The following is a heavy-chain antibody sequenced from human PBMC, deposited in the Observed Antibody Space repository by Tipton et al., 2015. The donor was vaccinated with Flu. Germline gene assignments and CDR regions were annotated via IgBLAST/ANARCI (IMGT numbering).Heavy chain of an antibody. CDR3: ASHLINYGANPWDY. J-gene: IGHJ4*02. CDR1: GGIFSTYA. Sequence: QMQLVQSGAEVKKPGSSVKVSCKASGGIFSTYAFFWVRQAPGQGLEWMGGIIPIFGTANYAQKFQGRVTITADESTSTVYMELTGLRSEDTAVYYCASHLINYGANPWDYWGQGTLVTV. D-gene: IGHD4-23*01. V-gene: IGHV1-69*01. CDR2: IIPIFGTA.